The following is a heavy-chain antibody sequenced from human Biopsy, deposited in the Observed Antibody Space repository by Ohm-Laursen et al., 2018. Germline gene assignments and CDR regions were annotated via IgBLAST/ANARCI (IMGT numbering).Heavy chain of an antibody. D-gene: IGHD1-7*01. CDR2: ISTGSHTK. J-gene: IGHJ4*02. V-gene: IGHV3-48*01. CDR3: ARDRVELPEGDGHFDS. Sequence: GQTLSLTCASSGFIFKNYNMHWVRQAPGKGLEWISYISTGSHTKDYADSVAGRFTISRDNAKNFVFLQMNSLSAGDTAMYYCARDRVELPEGDGHFDSWGQGTLVTVSS. CDR1: GFIFKNYN.